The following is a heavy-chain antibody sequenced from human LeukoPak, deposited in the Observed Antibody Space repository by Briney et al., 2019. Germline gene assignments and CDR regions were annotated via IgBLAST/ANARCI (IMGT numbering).Heavy chain of an antibody. CDR2: ISGSGGST. CDR1: GFTFSSYA. V-gene: IGHV3-23*01. J-gene: IGHJ4*02. CDR3: AKDEARYCSSTSCYTGVDY. Sequence: GGSLRLSCAASGFTFSSYAMSWVRQAPGKGLEWVSAISGSGGSTHYADSVKGRFTISRDNSKNTLYLQMNSLRAEDTAVYYCAKDEARYCSSTSCYTGVDYWGQGTLVTVSS. D-gene: IGHD2-2*02.